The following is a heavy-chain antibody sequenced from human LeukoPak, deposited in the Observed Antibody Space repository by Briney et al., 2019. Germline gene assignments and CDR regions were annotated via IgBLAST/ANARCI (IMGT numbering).Heavy chain of an antibody. J-gene: IGHJ5*02. D-gene: IGHD5-18*01. CDR1: GGSISSGGYY. Sequence: SETLSLTCTVSGGSISSGGYYWSWIRQHPGKGLEWIGYIYYSGSTYYNPSLKSRVTISVDTSKNQFSLKLSSVTAADTAVYYCARDGHSYGYNWFDPWGQGTLVTVSS. V-gene: IGHV4-31*03. CDR2: IYYSGST. CDR3: ARDGHSYGYNWFDP.